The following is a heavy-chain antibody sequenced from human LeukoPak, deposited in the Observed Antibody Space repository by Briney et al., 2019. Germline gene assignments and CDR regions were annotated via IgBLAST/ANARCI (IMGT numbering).Heavy chain of an antibody. Sequence: GGSLRLSCVGSGFTFSNYAMSWVRQAPGKGLDWVSVISGSAHKIRYADSVRGRFTISRDNSENTVYLQMSSLRAEDTAVYYCARDLSDDCGGDCPLDYWGQGTLVTVSS. CDR2: ISGSAHKI. J-gene: IGHJ4*02. V-gene: IGHV3-23*01. D-gene: IGHD2-21*02. CDR3: ARDLSDDCGGDCPLDY. CDR1: GFTFSNYA.